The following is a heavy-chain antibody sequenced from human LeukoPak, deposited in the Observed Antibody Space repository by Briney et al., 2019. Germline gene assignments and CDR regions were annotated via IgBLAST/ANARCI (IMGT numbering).Heavy chain of an antibody. CDR3: ARGVYSNYVDY. J-gene: IGHJ4*02. V-gene: IGHV4-38-2*02. CDR2: IYHSGST. D-gene: IGHD4-11*01. CDR1: GYSISSGYY. Sequence: PSETLSLTCTVSGYSISSGYYWGWIRQPPGKGLEWIGSIYHSGSTYYNPSLKSRVTISVDTSKNQFSLKLSSVTAADTAVYYCARGVYSNYVDYWGQGTLVTVSS.